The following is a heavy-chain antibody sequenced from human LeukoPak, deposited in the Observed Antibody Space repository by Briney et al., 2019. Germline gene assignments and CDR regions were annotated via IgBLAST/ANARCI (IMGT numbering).Heavy chain of an antibody. CDR2: INQDGSDK. Sequence: GESLRLSCAASGFNFNSYWMSWVRQAPGKGLEWVANINQDGSDKKYVDSVRGRFTISRDNAKNALYLQMVSLRVEDTALYYCARDRLPARWFGLDVWGQGTTVTVSS. V-gene: IGHV3-7*01. CDR1: GFNFNSYW. D-gene: IGHD3-10*01. CDR3: ARDRLPARWFGLDV. J-gene: IGHJ6*02.